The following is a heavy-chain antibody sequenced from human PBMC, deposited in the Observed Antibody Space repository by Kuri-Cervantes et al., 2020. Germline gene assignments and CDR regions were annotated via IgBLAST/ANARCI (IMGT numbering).Heavy chain of an antibody. D-gene: IGHD6-6*01. J-gene: IGHJ4*02. CDR3: AKGSAAVRPYFFDY. CDR2: ISGGGSSS. CDR1: GFTFGNYA. V-gene: IGHV3-23*01. Sequence: ETLSLTCAASGFTFGNYAMSWVRQAPGQGLEWVSAISGGGSSSYYADSVKGRFTISRDNSKNMLYLQMSSLRADDTAVYYCAKGSAAVRPYFFDYWGQGTLVTVSS.